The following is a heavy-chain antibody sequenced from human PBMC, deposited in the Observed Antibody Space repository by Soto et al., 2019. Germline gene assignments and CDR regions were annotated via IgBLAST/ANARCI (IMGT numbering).Heavy chain of an antibody. CDR1: GFSFGSYA. V-gene: IGHV3-23*01. Sequence: VSLRLSCAASGFSFGSYALSWVRQAPGKGLEWVSTISGSDGKTFYADSVKGRFSISRDTSQSTLYLQMNSLRADDTAMYYCARWSYLDYWGQGTRVTSPQ. CDR3: ARWSYLDY. CDR2: ISGSDGKT. D-gene: IGHD3-3*01. J-gene: IGHJ4*02.